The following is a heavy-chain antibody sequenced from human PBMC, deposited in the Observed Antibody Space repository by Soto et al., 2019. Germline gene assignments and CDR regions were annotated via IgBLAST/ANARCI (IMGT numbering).Heavy chain of an antibody. J-gene: IGHJ6*02. CDR1: GGTCSSYA. V-gene: IGHV1-69*01. CDR3: ARAAGEGSSIPDYYYYGMDV. Sequence: QVQLVQSGDEVKKPGSSLKFSCKASGGTCSSYAISWVRQAPGQGLEWMGGNIPIFGTANYAQKFQGRVTITADESTSAAYMELSSLRAEDTAVYYCARAAGEGSSIPDYYYYGMDVWGQGTTVTVSS. D-gene: IGHD6-13*01. CDR2: NIPIFGTA.